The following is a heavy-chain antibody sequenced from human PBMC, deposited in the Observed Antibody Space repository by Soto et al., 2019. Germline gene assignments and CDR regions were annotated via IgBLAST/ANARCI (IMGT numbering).Heavy chain of an antibody. CDR1: GFTFSSYG. D-gene: IGHD4-17*01. Sequence: QVQLVESGGGVVQPGRSLRLSCAASGFTFSSYGMHWVRQAPGKGLEWVAVIWYDGSNKYYADSVKGRFTISRDNSKNTQYLQMNSLRAEDTAVYYCAREGASYGGNYYFDYWGQGTLVTVSS. CDR3: AREGASYGGNYYFDY. CDR2: IWYDGSNK. J-gene: IGHJ4*02. V-gene: IGHV3-33*01.